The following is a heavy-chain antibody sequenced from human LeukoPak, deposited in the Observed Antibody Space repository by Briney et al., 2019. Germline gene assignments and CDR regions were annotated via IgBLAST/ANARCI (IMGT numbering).Heavy chain of an antibody. V-gene: IGHV4-39*01. CDR2: ISFSGST. J-gene: IGHJ4*02. D-gene: IGHD3-22*01. Sequence: PSETLSLTCTVSGGSISSSGYYWGWIRQPPEKGLEWIATISFSGSTYYNPSLKSRVTISVDTSKNQFSLKLSSVTAADTAVYYFARSTFYYDSSAFAVGDYWGQGTLVTVSS. CDR3: ARSTFYYDSSAFAVGDY. CDR1: GGSISSSGYY.